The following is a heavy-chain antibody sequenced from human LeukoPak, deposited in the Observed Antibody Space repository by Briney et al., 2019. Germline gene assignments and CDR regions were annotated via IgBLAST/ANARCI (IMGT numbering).Heavy chain of an antibody. J-gene: IGHJ5*02. V-gene: IGHV3-74*01. CDR1: GFTFSSYW. CDR3: ARESGIAAALDL. Sequence: GGSLRLSCAASGFTFSSYWMHWVRQAPGKGLAWVSRINTDGSSTSYADSVKGRFTISRDNAKNTLYLQMNSLRAEDTAVYYCARESGIAAALDLWGQGTLVTVSS. D-gene: IGHD6-13*01. CDR2: INTDGSST.